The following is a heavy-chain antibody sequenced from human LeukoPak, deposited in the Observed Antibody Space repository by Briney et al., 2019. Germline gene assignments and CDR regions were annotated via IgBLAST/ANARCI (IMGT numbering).Heavy chain of an antibody. CDR3: ARDLFDCALSSGSLFDY. V-gene: IGHV3-30-3*01. CDR1: GFTFSSYA. CDR2: ISYDGSNK. J-gene: IGHJ4*02. D-gene: IGHD3-10*01. Sequence: PGRSLRLSCAASGFTFSSYAMHWVRQAPGKGLEWVAVISYDGSNKYYADSVKGRFTISRDNSKNTLYLQMNSLRAEDTAVYYCARDLFDCALSSGSLFDYWGQGTLVTVSS.